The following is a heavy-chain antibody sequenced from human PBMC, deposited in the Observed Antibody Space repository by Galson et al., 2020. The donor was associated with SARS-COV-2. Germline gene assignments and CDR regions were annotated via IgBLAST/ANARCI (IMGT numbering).Heavy chain of an antibody. CDR2: LSSNGETS. D-gene: IGHD2-2*01. CDR1: GFIFSDYA. J-gene: IGHJ4*02. Sequence: GGSLRLSCSASGFIFSDYAMHWVRQAPGKGLEYVSALSSNGETSFYADSVSGRFTMSRDNSKNMFYLQMTALRLEDTASYYCLSFSSTRQGHWGQGTLVPVSS. CDR3: LSFSSTRQGH. V-gene: IGHV3-64D*06.